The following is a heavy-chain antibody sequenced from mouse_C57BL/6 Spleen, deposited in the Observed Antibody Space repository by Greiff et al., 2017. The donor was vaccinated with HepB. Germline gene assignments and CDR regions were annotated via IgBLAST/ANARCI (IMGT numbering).Heavy chain of an antibody. CDR2: INPGSGGT. D-gene: IGHD2-5*01. V-gene: IGHV1-54*01. Sequence: QVQLQQSGAELVRPGTSVKVSCKASGYAFTNYLIEWVKQRPGQGLEWIGVINPGSGGTNYNEKFKGKATLTADKSSSTAYMQLSSLTSEDSAVYCCARHYSNYVFMDYWGQGTSVTVSS. CDR1: GYAFTNYL. J-gene: IGHJ4*01. CDR3: ARHYSNYVFMDY.